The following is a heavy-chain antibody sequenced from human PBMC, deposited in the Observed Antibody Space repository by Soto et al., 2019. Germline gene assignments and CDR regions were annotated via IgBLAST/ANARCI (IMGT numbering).Heavy chain of an antibody. Sequence: QLQLQESGPGLVKPSETLSLTCTVSGGSISSSSYYWGWIRQPPGKGLEWIGSIYYSGSTYYNPSLKRRVAISVDTSKNQFSLKLRSVTAADPAVYYCARHYLDILVVVAATPEWFDPWGQGTLVTVSS. D-gene: IGHD2-15*01. J-gene: IGHJ5*02. CDR3: ARHYLDILVVVAATPEWFDP. CDR2: IYYSGST. V-gene: IGHV4-39*01. CDR1: GGSISSSSYY.